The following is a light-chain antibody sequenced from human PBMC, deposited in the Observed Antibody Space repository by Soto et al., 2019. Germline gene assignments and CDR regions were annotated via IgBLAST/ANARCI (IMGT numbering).Light chain of an antibody. CDR2: DAS. Sequence: DIQMTQSPSSLSASVGDRVTITCRASQSISTYLNWYQQKPGKAPKLLIYDASSLQSGVPSRFSGSGSGTEFTLSISSLQPEDFATYYCQQSYSSPPLTFGGGTKVGIK. V-gene: IGKV1-39*01. J-gene: IGKJ4*01. CDR3: QQSYSSPPLT. CDR1: QSISTY.